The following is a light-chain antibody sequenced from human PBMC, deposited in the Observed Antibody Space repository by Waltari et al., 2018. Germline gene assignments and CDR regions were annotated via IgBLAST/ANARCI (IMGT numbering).Light chain of an antibody. CDR2: VAS. V-gene: IGKV3-20*01. CDR1: QSLGNTY. J-gene: IGKJ4*01. CDR3: QKYGRTPRP. Sequence: EIVLTQSPGTLSLSPGESASLSCRASQSLGNTYLAWYQQKPGQAPRPLIFVASRRANGIPDRFSGSGSGTDFTLTISRLEPEDFAVYFCQKYGRTPRPFGGGTKVEI.